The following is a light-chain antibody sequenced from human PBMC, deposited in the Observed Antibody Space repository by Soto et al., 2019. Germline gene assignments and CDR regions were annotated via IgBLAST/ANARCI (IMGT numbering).Light chain of an antibody. Sequence: QSVLTQPASVSGSPGQSITISCSGTRSDIGSYNYVAWYQQFPGKTPKILIYGVSNRPSGVSSSFSGSKSGNTASLTISGLQAEDEDDYYCISYTGSSTPYVFGSGTKV. CDR1: RSDIGSYNY. V-gene: IGLV2-14*01. CDR2: GVS. CDR3: ISYTGSSTPYV. J-gene: IGLJ1*01.